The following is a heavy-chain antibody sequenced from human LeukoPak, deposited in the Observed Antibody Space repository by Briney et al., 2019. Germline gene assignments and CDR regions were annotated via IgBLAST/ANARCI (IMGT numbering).Heavy chain of an antibody. D-gene: IGHD3-22*01. CDR2: IYNSGST. J-gene: IGHJ6*03. V-gene: IGHV4-30-4*08. CDR3: AVSGDSSGYYPYYYYYMDV. CDR1: GGSISSGDYY. Sequence: PSETLSLTCTVSGGSISSGDYYWSWIRQPPGKGLEWIGYIYNSGSTYYNPSLKSRITISVDTSKNQFSLKLSSVTAADTAVYYCAVSGDSSGYYPYYYYYMDVWGKGTTVTVSS.